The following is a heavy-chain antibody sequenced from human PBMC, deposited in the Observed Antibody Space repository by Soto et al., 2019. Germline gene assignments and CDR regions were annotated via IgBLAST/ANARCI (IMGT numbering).Heavy chain of an antibody. Sequence: EVQLVESGGGLVQPGGSLRLSCAASEFTFSSYSMNWVRQAPGKGLEWVSYISSSSSTIYYADSVKGRFTISRDNAKNSLYLQMNSLRDEDTAVYYCARDVRGYSYGSDAFDIWGQGTMVTVSS. V-gene: IGHV3-48*02. CDR1: EFTFSSYS. D-gene: IGHD5-18*01. CDR3: ARDVRGYSYGSDAFDI. CDR2: ISSSSSTI. J-gene: IGHJ3*02.